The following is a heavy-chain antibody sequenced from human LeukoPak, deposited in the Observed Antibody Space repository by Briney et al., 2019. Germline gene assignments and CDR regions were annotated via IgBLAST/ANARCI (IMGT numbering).Heavy chain of an antibody. V-gene: IGHV3-21*01. D-gene: IGHD2-21*02. Sequence: GGSLRLSCAASGFTVSSNYMSWVRQAPGKGLEWVSSISSSSSYIYYADSVKGRFTISRDNAKNSLYLQMNSLRAEDTAVYYCARIVAGHIVVVTATNPMDVWAKGPRSPSP. CDR2: ISSSSSYI. CDR1: GFTVSSNY. J-gene: IGHJ6*03. CDR3: ARIVAGHIVVVTATNPMDV.